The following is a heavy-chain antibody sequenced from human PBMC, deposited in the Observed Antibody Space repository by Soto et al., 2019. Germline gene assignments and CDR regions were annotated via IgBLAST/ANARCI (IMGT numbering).Heavy chain of an antibody. D-gene: IGHD2-15*01. CDR1: GGTFSSYA. CDR2: IIPIFGTA. Sequence: GASVKVSCEASGGTFSSYAISWVRQAPGQGLEWMGGIIPIFGTANYAQKFQGRVTITADESTSTAYMELSSLRSEDTAVYYCARVEGASCYLCYYGMDVWGQGTTVTVSS. CDR3: ARVEGASCYLCYYGMDV. V-gene: IGHV1-69*13. J-gene: IGHJ6*02.